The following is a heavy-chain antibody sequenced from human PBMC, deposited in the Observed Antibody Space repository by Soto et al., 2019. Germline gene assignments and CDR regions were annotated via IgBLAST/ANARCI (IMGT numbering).Heavy chain of an antibody. V-gene: IGHV1-18*01. CDR1: GYTFTSFV. Sequence: ASVKVSCKTSGYTFTSFVINWVRQAPGQGLEWMGWISPYNSDTNYAQRLQGRVTLTTDTSTSTAYMELRSLRSDDTAVYYCARNSRSYSGRFYYFDSWGQ. D-gene: IGHD6-19*01. CDR2: ISPYNSDT. CDR3: ARNSRSYSGRFYYFDS. J-gene: IGHJ4*02.